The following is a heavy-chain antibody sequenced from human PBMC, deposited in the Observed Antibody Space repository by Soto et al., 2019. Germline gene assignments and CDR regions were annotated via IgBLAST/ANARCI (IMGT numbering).Heavy chain of an antibody. D-gene: IGHD2-2*01. J-gene: IGHJ5*02. V-gene: IGHV4-34*01. CDR3: ARVPADATYWFDP. CDR1: GGSFSGYY. Sequence: SETLSLTCAVYGGSFSGYYWSWIRQPPGKGLEWIGEINHSGSTNYNPSLKSRVTISVDTSKNQFSLKLSSVTAADTAVYYCARVPADATYWFDPWGQGTLVTVS. CDR2: INHSGST.